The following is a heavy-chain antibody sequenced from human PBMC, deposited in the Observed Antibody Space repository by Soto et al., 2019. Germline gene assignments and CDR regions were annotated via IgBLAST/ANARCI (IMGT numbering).Heavy chain of an antibody. CDR1: GGSISSYY. V-gene: IGHV4-59*01. CDR3: ARDSSGYWGGYFDY. D-gene: IGHD3-22*01. Sequence: SETLSLTCTVSGGSISSYYWSWIRQPPGKGLEWIGYIYYSGSTNYNPSLKSRVTISVDTSKNQFSLKLSSVTAADTAVYYCARDSSGYWGGYFDYWGQGTLVTVS. J-gene: IGHJ4*02. CDR2: IYYSGST.